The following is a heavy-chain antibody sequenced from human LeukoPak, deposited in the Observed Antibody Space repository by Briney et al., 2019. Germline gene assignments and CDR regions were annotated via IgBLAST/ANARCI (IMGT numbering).Heavy chain of an antibody. CDR1: GGSFGGYY. J-gene: IGHJ4*02. V-gene: IGHV4-34*01. CDR3: ACSGLQFVPSFGY. CDR2: INHSGST. Sequence: PSETLSLTCAVYGGSFGGYYWSWIRQPPGKGLEWIGEINHSGSTNYNPSLKSRVTISVDTSKNQFFLKLSSVTAADTAVYYCACSGLQFVPSFGYWGQGTLVTVSS. D-gene: IGHD3-10*02.